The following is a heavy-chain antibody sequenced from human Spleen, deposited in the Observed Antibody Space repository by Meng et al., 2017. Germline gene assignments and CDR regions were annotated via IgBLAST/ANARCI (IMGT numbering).Heavy chain of an antibody. CDR3: ARDEDISAAGKLFGDY. D-gene: IGHD6-13*01. CDR1: GYTFPDYW. CDR2: IDPKNGDT. V-gene: IGHV1-2*06. Sequence: ASVKVSCKASGYTFPDYWLHWVRQAPGQGLEWMGRIDPKNGDTHYAQKFQGRVTMTGDTSISTAYMDLGGLRSDDTAVYYCARDEDISAAGKLFGDYWGQGTLVTVSS. J-gene: IGHJ4*02.